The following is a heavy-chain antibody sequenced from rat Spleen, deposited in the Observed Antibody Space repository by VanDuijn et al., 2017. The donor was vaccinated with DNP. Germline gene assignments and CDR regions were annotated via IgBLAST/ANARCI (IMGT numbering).Heavy chain of an antibody. D-gene: IGHD1-11*01. CDR3: TRGEHAADRGWFAY. CDR1: GFSFSGFP. J-gene: IGHJ3*01. V-gene: IGHV5-46*01. CDR2: IDRTGVDT. Sequence: EVQLVESGGGLVQPGGSMKLSCAASGFSFSGFPVAWVRQTPTKSLEWVATIDRTGVDTYYRDSVKGRFTVSRDNAQNTLYLQMNSLRSEDTATYYCTRGEHAADRGWFAYWGQGTLVTVSS.